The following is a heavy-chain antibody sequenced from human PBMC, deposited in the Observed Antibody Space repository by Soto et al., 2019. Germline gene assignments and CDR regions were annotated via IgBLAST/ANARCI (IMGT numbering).Heavy chain of an antibody. Sequence: SETLSLTYTVSGDSIRSGNYFWTWIRQHPEKGLEWIGSIYYSGSTCYNPSLKNRITISVDTSKHRFSLKLTSVTAADTAVYYSARVICTSITCYFPGWFEPGGRGPLVPASS. D-gene: IGHD2-2*01. CDR1: GDSIRSGNYF. J-gene: IGHJ5*02. CDR2: IYYSGST. V-gene: IGHV4-31*03. CDR3: ARVICTSITCYFPGWFEP.